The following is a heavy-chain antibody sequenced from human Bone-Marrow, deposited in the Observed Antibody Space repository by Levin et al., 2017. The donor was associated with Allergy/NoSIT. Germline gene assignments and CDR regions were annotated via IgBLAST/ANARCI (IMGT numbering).Heavy chain of an antibody. CDR2: ISSSSSYI. CDR1: GFDFSDIS. CDR3: ATPPYYDFWSGYFTGFDR. V-gene: IGHV3-21*01. Sequence: GGSLRLSCAASGFDFSDISMTWVRQAPGKGLEWVSSISSSSSYISYADSVRGRFIISRDNARNSLHLQMNNVRVEDTAMYYCATPPYYDFWSGYFTGFDRWGQGTLVTVSS. J-gene: IGHJ5*02. D-gene: IGHD3-3*01.